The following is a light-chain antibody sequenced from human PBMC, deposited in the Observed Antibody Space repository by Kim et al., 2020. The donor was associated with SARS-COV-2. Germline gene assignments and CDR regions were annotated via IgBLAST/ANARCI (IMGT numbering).Light chain of an antibody. V-gene: IGKV1-39*01. CDR1: QGINHY. Sequence: ASVGDRVTITCRASQGINHYLNWYQQKPGKAPELLIYAASSLQSGVPSRFSGSGSGTDFTLTISSLQPEDFATYFCQQTYRPPETFGQGTKVDIK. CDR3: QQTYRPPET. CDR2: AAS. J-gene: IGKJ1*01.